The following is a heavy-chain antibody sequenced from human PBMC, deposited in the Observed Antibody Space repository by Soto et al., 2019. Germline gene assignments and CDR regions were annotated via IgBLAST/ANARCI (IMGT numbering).Heavy chain of an antibody. Sequence: QVQLVQSGAEVKKPGASVKVSCKASGYTFTDYYVHWVRQVPGQGLEWMGWLNPKSGDTKYAQKFQGRVTMTRDTSISTAYMELNRLTSDDTAMYYCARVRITSYGVVYLSMDVWGQGTTVTVSS. CDR2: LNPKSGDT. D-gene: IGHD3-3*01. CDR1: GYTFTDYY. CDR3: ARVRITSYGVVYLSMDV. V-gene: IGHV1-2*02. J-gene: IGHJ6*02.